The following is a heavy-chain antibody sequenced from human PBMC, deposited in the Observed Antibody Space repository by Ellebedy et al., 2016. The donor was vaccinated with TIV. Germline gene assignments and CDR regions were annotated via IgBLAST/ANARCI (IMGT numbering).Heavy chain of an antibody. Sequence: GSLRLSXTVSGGSISITNYYWGWIRQPPGKGLEWIGSIYYTGTTYYNPSLNSRVTISVDTSKNQFSLKLSSVTAADTAVYYCARLRDAPLVGATNWFNPWGQGTLVTVSS. V-gene: IGHV4-39*01. CDR1: GGSISITNYY. CDR2: IYYTGTT. CDR3: ARLRDAPLVGATNWFNP. J-gene: IGHJ5*02. D-gene: IGHD1-26*01.